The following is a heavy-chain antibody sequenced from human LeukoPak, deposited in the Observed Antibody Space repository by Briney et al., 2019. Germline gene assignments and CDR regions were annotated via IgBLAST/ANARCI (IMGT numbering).Heavy chain of an antibody. CDR2: IYYSGST. Sequence: SETLSLTCTVSGGSISSYYWSWIRQPPGKGLEWIGYIYYSGSTYYNPSLKSRVTISVDTSKNQFSLKLSSVTAADTAVYYCARVGPNYYGSGSYYSAFDIWGQGTMVTVSS. CDR1: GGSISSYY. J-gene: IGHJ3*02. D-gene: IGHD3-10*01. CDR3: ARVGPNYYGSGSYYSAFDI. V-gene: IGHV4-59*08.